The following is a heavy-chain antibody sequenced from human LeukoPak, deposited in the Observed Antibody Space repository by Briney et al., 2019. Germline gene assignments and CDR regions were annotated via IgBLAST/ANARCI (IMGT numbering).Heavy chain of an antibody. J-gene: IGHJ6*02. Sequence: GASVKVSCKASGYTFTSYGISWVRQAPGQGLEWMEWLGAYNGNANYAKKLQGRVTKTTDTSTSTAYMELRSLRSDDTAVYYCARGSNWNENYYYYGMDVWGQGTTVTVSS. D-gene: IGHD1-1*01. V-gene: IGHV1-18*01. CDR2: LGAYNGNA. CDR3: ARGSNWNENYYYYGMDV. CDR1: GYTFTSYG.